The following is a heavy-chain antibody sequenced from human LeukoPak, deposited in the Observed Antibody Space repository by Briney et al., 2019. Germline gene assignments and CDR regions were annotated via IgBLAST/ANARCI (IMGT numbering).Heavy chain of an antibody. J-gene: IGHJ5*02. Sequence: PETLSLTCTVSGGSISSSSYYWGWIRQPPGKGREWIGSIYYSESTYYNPSLKGRVTISVDTSKNQLSLKLSSVTAADTAVYYFASVIQYNWFDPCGQGNLVTVSS. V-gene: IGHV4-39*01. D-gene: IGHD3-16*02. CDR3: ASVIQYNWFDP. CDR2: IYYSEST. CDR1: GGSISSSSYY.